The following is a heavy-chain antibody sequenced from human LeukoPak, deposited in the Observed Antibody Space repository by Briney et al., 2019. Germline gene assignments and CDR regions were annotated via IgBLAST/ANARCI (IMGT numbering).Heavy chain of an antibody. J-gene: IGHJ5*02. CDR3: ARFATEYSSSSRFDP. Sequence: GESLQISCKGSGYSFTSYWIGCVRQMPGKGLEWMGIIYPGDSDTRYSPSFQGQVTISADKSISTAYLQWSSLKASDTAMYYCARFATEYSSSSRFDPWGQGTLVTVSS. CDR1: GYSFTSYW. V-gene: IGHV5-51*01. D-gene: IGHD6-6*01. CDR2: IYPGDSDT.